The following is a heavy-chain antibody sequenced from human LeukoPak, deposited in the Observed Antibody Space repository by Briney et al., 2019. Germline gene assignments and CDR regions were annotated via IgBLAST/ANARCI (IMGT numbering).Heavy chain of an antibody. Sequence: PSQTLSLTCTVSGGSISSGDYYWSWIRQPPGKGLEWIGYIYYSGSTYYNPSLKSRATISVDTSKNQFSLKLSSVTAADTAVYYCAREEKEQGYSGYEPAYYFDYWGQGTLVTVSS. D-gene: IGHD5-12*01. J-gene: IGHJ4*02. CDR1: GGSISSGDYY. CDR3: AREEKEQGYSGYEPAYYFDY. CDR2: IYYSGST. V-gene: IGHV4-30-4*01.